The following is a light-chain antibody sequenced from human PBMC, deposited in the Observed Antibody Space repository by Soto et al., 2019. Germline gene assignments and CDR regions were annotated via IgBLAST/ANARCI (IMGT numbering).Light chain of an antibody. J-gene: IGKJ2*01. CDR2: DAS. CDR3: YQRSYWTPGT. V-gene: IGKV3-11*01. Sequence: EIGVTQSPSALSLSVGERVTISCRASQSVSSYLTWYQQKPGKAARLLIYDASNRAHGIPARLSGSGSGTPFTPTTSSTLPEEFVAHYCYQRSYWTPGTLGQGTKVDIK. CDR1: QSVSSY.